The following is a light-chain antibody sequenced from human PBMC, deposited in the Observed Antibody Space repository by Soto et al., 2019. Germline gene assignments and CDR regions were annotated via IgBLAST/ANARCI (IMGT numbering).Light chain of an antibody. J-gene: IGLJ2*01. CDR2: GQD. CDR3: CLYTSFFSF. V-gene: IGLV1-47*02. Sequence: QSVLTQPPSMSGTPGQRVTISCSGSSSNIGSNYVYWYQQLPGTAPKLLIYGQDRRPSGVPDRFSGSKSGTSASLAISGLQSDDEADYFCCLYTSFFSFFGGGTKVTVL. CDR1: SSNIGSNY.